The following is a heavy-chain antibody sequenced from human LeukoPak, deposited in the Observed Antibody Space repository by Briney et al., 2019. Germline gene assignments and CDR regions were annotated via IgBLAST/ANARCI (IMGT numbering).Heavy chain of an antibody. Sequence: GGSLRPSCAASGFTFSDYYMSWIRQAPGKGLEWVSYISSSSTYTTYADSVKGRFTISRDNAKNSLYLQMNSLRGEDTAVYYCARLGSIAAAGTPDYWGQGTLVTVSS. J-gene: IGHJ4*02. CDR3: ARLGSIAAAGTPDY. CDR2: ISSSSTYT. CDR1: GFTFSDYY. V-gene: IGHV3-11*06. D-gene: IGHD6-13*01.